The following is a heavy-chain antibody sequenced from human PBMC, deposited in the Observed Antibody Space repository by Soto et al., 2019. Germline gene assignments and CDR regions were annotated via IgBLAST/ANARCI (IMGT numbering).Heavy chain of an antibody. Sequence: GGSLRLSCAASRFTSGYHAMNWVRQAPGKGLEWVSYISSSSSYTNYADSVKGRFTISRDNAKNSLYLQMNSLRAEDTAVYYCARDRAPFSASYYYYSMDVWGQGTTVTVSS. CDR2: ISSSSSYT. V-gene: IGHV3-11*06. J-gene: IGHJ6*02. CDR1: RFTSGYHA. CDR3: ARDRAPFSASYYYYSMDV. D-gene: IGHD3-10*01.